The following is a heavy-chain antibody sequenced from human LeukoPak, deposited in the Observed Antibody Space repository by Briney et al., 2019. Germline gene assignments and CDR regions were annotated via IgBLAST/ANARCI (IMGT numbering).Heavy chain of an antibody. Sequence: GGSLRLSCAASGFTFTNYWMSWVRQAPGKGLEWVANIRQDGSEKYYVDSVKGRFTISRDNAKNSLYLQMNSLRAEDTALYYCAKGQRLREFDYWGQGTLVTVSS. J-gene: IGHJ4*02. V-gene: IGHV3-7*03. D-gene: IGHD1-26*01. CDR1: GFTFTNYW. CDR3: AKGQRLREFDY. CDR2: IRQDGSEK.